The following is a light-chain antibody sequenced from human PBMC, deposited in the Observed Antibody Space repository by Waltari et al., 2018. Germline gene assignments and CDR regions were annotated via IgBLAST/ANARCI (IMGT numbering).Light chain of an antibody. CDR3: SSFTSSTTGI. Sequence: SALTQPDSVSGSPGQSITISCSGISSDSGGYEYVSWYQQHPGKAPKVIIYDVSNRPSGVSNRCSCSQSGSSASLTISGLQAEDEADYYCSSFTSSTTGIFGGGTKLTVL. J-gene: IGLJ2*01. CDR2: DVS. CDR1: SSDSGGYEY. V-gene: IGLV2-14*01.